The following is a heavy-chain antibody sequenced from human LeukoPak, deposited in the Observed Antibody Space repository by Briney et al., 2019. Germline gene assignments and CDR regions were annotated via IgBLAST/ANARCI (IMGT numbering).Heavy chain of an antibody. D-gene: IGHD2-21*01. CDR1: GYTLTELS. Sequence: GASVKVSCKVSGYTLTELSMHWVRQAPGKGLEWMGGFDPEDGETIYAQKFQGRVTMTEDTSTDTAYMELSSLRSEDTAVYYCATFLTRYCGGDCSPYYFDYWGQGTLVTVSS. V-gene: IGHV1-24*01. CDR3: ATFLTRYCGGDCSPYYFDY. CDR2: FDPEDGET. J-gene: IGHJ4*02.